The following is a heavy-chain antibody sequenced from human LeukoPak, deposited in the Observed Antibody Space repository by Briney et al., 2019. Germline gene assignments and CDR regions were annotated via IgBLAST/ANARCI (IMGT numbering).Heavy chain of an antibody. CDR2: INPSGGST. CDR1: GYTFTSYY. CDR3: ARDIKVAGKFDY. D-gene: IGHD6-19*01. J-gene: IGHJ4*02. Sequence: ASVKVSCKASGYTFTSYYMHWVRQAPGQGLEWMGIINPSGGSTSYAQKFQGRVTMTRDTSISTAYMELSRLRSDDTAVYYCARDIKVAGKFDYWGQGTLVTVSS. V-gene: IGHV1-46*01.